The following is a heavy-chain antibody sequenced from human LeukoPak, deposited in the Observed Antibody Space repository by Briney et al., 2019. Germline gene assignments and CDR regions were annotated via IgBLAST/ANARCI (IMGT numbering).Heavy chain of an antibody. CDR2: MNPNSGNT. CDR1: GYTFISYD. Sequence: GASVKVSCKASGYTFISYDVNWVRQATGQGLEWMGWMNPNSGNTGYAQKFQGRVTITRNTSISTAYMELSGLTSEDTAVYYCASYSAYAQWGQGTLVTVSS. CDR3: ASYSAYAQ. D-gene: IGHD5-12*01. J-gene: IGHJ4*02. V-gene: IGHV1-8*03.